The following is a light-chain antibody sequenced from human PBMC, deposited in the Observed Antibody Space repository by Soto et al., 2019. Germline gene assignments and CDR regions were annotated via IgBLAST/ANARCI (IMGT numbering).Light chain of an antibody. CDR1: SSDVGGYNY. CDR3: SSYTSSSIDYV. J-gene: IGLJ1*01. CDR2: EVS. V-gene: IGLV2-14*01. Sequence: QSALTQPASVSGSPGQSITISCTGTSSDVGGYNYVSWYQQHPGKAPKFMIYEVSNRPSGVSNRVSGYNSGNTATLTISGLQAEDEADYYCSSYTSSSIDYVFGTGTTLTVL.